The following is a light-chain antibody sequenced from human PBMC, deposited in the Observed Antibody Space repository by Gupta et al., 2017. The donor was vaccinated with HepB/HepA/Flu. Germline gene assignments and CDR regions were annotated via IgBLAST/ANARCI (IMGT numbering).Light chain of an antibody. J-gene: IGKJ4*01. CDR2: DAS. CDR1: QSVSSY. V-gene: IGKV3-11*01. CDR3: QQRSNWPPVLT. Sequence: PGERASLSCRASQSVSSYLAWYQQKPGQAPRLLIYDASNRATGIPARFSGSGSGTDFTLTISSLEPEDFAVYYCQQRSNWPPVLTFGGGTKVEIK.